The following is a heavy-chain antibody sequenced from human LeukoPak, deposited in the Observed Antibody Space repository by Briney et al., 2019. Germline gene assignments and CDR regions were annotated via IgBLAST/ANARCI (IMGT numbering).Heavy chain of an antibody. CDR1: GGCISSYY. CDR3: ARVGYSSGWTHRIYYYYIDV. CDR2: IYYSGST. V-gene: IGHV4-59*01. J-gene: IGHJ6*03. Sequence: SETLSLTCTVSGGCISSYYWSWIRQPPGKGLECIGYIYYSGSTNYNPSLKSRVTISVDTSKNQFSLKLSSVTAADTAVYYCARVGYSSGWTHRIYYYYIDVWGKGTTVTISS. D-gene: IGHD6-19*01.